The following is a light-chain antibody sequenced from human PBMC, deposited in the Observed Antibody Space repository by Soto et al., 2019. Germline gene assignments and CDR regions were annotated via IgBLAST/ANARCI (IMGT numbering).Light chain of an antibody. V-gene: IGLV2-14*01. CDR1: SSDVGGYNY. J-gene: IGLJ2*01. CDR3: SSYTSSSTLMV. CDR2: DVS. Sequence: QSALTQPASVSGSPGQSITIYCTGTSSDVGGYNYVSWYQQHPGKAPKLMIYDVSNRPSGVSNRFSGSKSGNTASLTISGLQAEDEADYYCSSYTSSSTLMVFGGGTTVTV.